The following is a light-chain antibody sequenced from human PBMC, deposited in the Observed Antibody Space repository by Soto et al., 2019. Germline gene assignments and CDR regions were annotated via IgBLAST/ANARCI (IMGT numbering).Light chain of an antibody. V-gene: IGLV1-51*01. J-gene: IGLJ3*02. CDR1: SSNIGNNY. CDR2: DNN. Sequence: QSVLTQPASVSGSPGQSITISCTGTSSNIGNNYVSWYQQLPGTAPKLLIYDNNKRPSGIPDRFSGSKSGTSATLGITGLQTGDEADYYCGTWDSSLSAWVFGGGTKVTVL. CDR3: GTWDSSLSAWV.